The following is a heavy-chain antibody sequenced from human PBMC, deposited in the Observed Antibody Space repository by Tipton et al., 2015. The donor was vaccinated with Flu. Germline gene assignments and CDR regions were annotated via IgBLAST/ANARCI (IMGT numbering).Heavy chain of an antibody. CDR2: IYYSGST. J-gene: IGHJ5*02. CDR3: AGSVIRTVATA. CDR1: GGSISSGGYY. Sequence: TLSLTCTVSGGSISSGGYYWSWIRQHPGKGLEWIGYIYYSGSTYYNPSLKSRVTISVDTSKNQFSLKLSSVTAADTAVYYCAGSVIRTVATAWGQGTLVTVSS. V-gene: IGHV4-31*03. D-gene: IGHD5-12*01.